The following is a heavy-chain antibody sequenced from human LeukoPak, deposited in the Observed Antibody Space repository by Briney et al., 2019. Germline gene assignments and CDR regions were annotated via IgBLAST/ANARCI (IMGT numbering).Heavy chain of an antibody. Sequence: YNGNTNYAQKLQGRVTMTTDTSTSTAYMELRSLRSDDTAVYYCAREYYDILTGYYNPYSDLWGQGTLVTVSS. CDR2: YNGNT. J-gene: IGHJ4*02. V-gene: IGHV1-18*01. CDR3: AREYYDILTGYYNPYSDL. D-gene: IGHD3-9*01.